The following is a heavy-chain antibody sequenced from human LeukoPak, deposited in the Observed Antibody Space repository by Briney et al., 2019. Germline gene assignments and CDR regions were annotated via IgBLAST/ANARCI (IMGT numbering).Heavy chain of an antibody. D-gene: IGHD2-21*01. CDR3: ARDPQGDDAFDI. J-gene: IGHJ3*02. Sequence: KPSETLSLTXTVSGGSISSYYWSWIRQPPGKGLEGIGYIYYSGSTNYNPSLKSRVTISVDTSKNQFSLKLSSVTAADTAVYYCARDPQGDDAFDIWGQGTMVTVSS. CDR2: IYYSGST. CDR1: GGSISSYY. V-gene: IGHV4-59*01.